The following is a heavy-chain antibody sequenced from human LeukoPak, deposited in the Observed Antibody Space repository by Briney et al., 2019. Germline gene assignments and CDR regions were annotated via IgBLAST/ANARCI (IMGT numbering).Heavy chain of an antibody. Sequence: GGSLRLSCAASGFAISDYSMNWVRQAPGKGLEWVSAISGSGGSTYCADSVKGRFTISRDNSKNTLYLQMNSLRAEDTAVYYCARRLYDYALPDYWGQGTLVTVSS. CDR2: ISGSGGST. V-gene: IGHV3-23*01. CDR3: ARRLYDYALPDY. J-gene: IGHJ4*02. CDR1: GFAISDYS. D-gene: IGHD3-16*01.